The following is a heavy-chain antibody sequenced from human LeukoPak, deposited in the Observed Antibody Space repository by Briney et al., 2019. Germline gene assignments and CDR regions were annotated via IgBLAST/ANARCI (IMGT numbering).Heavy chain of an antibody. D-gene: IGHD3-3*01. CDR1: GFTFSSYA. CDR2: ISGSGGST. J-gene: IGHJ4*02. V-gene: IGHV3-23*01. CDR3: AKGWAIFGVVHPYYFDY. Sequence: PGGSLRLSCAASGFTFSSYAMSWVRQAPGKGLEWVSAISGSGGSTYYADSVKGRFTISRDNSKNTLYLQMNSLRAEDTAVYYCAKGWAIFGVVHPYYFDYWGQGTLVTVSS.